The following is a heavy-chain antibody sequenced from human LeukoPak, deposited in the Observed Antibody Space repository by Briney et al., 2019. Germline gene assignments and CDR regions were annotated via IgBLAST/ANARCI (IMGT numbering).Heavy chain of an antibody. CDR2: INPNSGGT. Sequence: GASVKVSCKASGYTFTGYYMHWVRQAPGQGLEWMGWINPNSGGTNYAQKFQGRVTMTRDTSISTAYMELSRLRSDDTAVYYCARDPFGRKLDQLNWGQGTLVTVSS. CDR1: GYTFTGYY. D-gene: IGHD1/OR15-1a*01. V-gene: IGHV1-2*02. CDR3: ARDPFGRKLDQLN. J-gene: IGHJ4*02.